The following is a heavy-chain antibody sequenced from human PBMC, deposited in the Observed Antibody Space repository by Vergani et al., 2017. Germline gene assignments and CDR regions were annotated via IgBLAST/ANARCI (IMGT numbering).Heavy chain of an antibody. V-gene: IGHV5-51*01. Sequence: EVQLVQSGAEVKKPGESLKISCKGSGYSFTSYWIGWVRQMPGKGLEWMGIIYPGDSDTRYSPSFQGQVTISADKSISTAYLQGSSLKASDTAMYYCARPYYDSSGSPGDAFDIWGQGTMVTVSS. CDR2: IYPGDSDT. CDR1: GYSFTSYW. J-gene: IGHJ3*02. D-gene: IGHD3-22*01. CDR3: ARPYYDSSGSPGDAFDI.